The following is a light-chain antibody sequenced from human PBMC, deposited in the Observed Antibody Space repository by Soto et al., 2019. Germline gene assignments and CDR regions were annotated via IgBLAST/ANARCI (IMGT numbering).Light chain of an antibody. V-gene: IGKV4-1*01. CDR2: WAS. CDR3: QLYDNLLRT. J-gene: IGKJ4*02. Sequence: DIVMTQSPDSLAVSLGERATIDCKSSQNILYSSNNKNYLAWYQQKPGQPPRLLFYWASTRESGVPDRFSGSGSGAHFTLTISSLQPEDVATYYCQLYDNLLRTFAGGTKVEIK. CDR1: QNILYSSNNKNY.